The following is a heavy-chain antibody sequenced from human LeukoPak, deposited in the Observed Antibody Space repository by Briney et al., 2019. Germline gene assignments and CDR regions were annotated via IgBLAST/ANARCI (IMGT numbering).Heavy chain of an antibody. J-gene: IGHJ4*02. D-gene: IGHD6-6*01. CDR1: GFTFSDYW. V-gene: IGHV3-7*01. Sequence: GGSLRLSCTASGFTFSDYWMTWVRQAPGKGPEWVANIKQDGSQRYYVDSVRGRFTISRDSAKNSLFLQMNGLRAEDTAVYYCARRGGSSSRRSPIDYWGQGTLVTVSS. CDR2: IKQDGSQR. CDR3: ARRGGSSSRRSPIDY.